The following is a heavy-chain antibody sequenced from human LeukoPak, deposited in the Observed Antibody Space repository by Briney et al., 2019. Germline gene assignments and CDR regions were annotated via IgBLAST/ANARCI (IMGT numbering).Heavy chain of an antibody. CDR2: INPNSGGT. CDR3: ARGWAIAAKAGAGVDY. D-gene: IGHD6-6*01. V-gene: IGHV1-2*02. CDR1: GYTFTGYY. Sequence: ASVKVSCKASGYTFTGYYMHWVRQAPGQGLEWMGWINPNSGGTNYAQKFQGRVTMTRDTSISTAYMELSRLRSDDTAVYYCARGWAIAAKAGAGVDYWGQGTLVTVSS. J-gene: IGHJ4*02.